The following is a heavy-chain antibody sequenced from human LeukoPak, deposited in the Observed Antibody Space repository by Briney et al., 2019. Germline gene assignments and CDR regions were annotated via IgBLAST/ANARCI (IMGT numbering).Heavy chain of an antibody. CDR1: GFTFSDYY. V-gene: IGHV3-11*01. J-gene: IGHJ4*02. CDR3: ARGDCTNGVCYTFIH. D-gene: IGHD2-8*01. Sequence: GGSLRLSCAASGFTFSDYYMSWIRQAPGKGLEWVSYISSSGSTIYYADSVKGRFTISRDNAKNSLYLQMNSLRAEDTALYYCARGDCTNGVCYTFIHWGQGTLVTVSS. CDR2: ISSSGSTI.